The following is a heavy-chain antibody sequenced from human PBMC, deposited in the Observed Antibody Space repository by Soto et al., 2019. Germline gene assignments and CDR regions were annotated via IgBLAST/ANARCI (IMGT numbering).Heavy chain of an antibody. Sequence: GESLKISCKGSGYSFTSYWISWVRQMPGKGLEWMGRIDPSDSYTNYSPSFQGHVTISADKSISTAYLQWSSLKASDTAMYYWARHPRDDIVVVVVYGMDVWGQGTTVTVSS. CDR3: ARHPRDDIVVVVVYGMDV. V-gene: IGHV5-10-1*01. D-gene: IGHD2-15*01. CDR2: IDPSDSYT. CDR1: GYSFTSYW. J-gene: IGHJ6*02.